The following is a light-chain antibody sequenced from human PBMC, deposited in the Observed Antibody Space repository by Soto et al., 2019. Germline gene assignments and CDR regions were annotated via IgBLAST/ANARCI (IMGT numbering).Light chain of an antibody. CDR3: QQYNDWPLT. J-gene: IGKJ1*01. Sequence: EIVMTQSPVTLSVSPGERVTLSCRASQSVSSNLAWYQQKPGQAPSLLIYGAFTRATGIPARFSGTGSGTEFTLTISSLQSEDFALYYSQQYNDWPLTFGQGTKLDIK. CDR1: QSVSSN. CDR2: GAF. V-gene: IGKV3-15*01.